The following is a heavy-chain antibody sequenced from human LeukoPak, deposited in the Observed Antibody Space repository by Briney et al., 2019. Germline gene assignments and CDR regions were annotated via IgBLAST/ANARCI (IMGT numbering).Heavy chain of an antibody. CDR3: XRXELTPKRFFDF. CDR1: GXXXXXYW. Sequence: GESLKISCQAXGXXXXXYWIXXXXXXPXXXLEWMGIIYPAXSXTXXXXXFQGQVTMSADRSIRTAYLQWSSLKASDTAMXYXXRXELTPKRFFDFWGXGTLVTVSS. CDR2: IYPAXSXT. V-gene: IGHV5-51*01. D-gene: IGHD4-23*01. J-gene: IGHJ4*02.